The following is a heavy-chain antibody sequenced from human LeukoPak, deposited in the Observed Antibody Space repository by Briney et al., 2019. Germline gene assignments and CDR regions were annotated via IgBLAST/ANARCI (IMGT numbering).Heavy chain of an antibody. Sequence: PSETLSLTCTVPGGTISSYYWNWIRQPPGKGLEWIGYIHSSGSTKYNPSLKSRVTISVDTSKNQFSLKLRSVTAADRAVYYCARWYSSGWALDYWGQGTLVTVSS. CDR2: IHSSGST. CDR3: ARWYSSGWALDY. D-gene: IGHD6-19*01. CDR1: GGTISSYY. J-gene: IGHJ4*02. V-gene: IGHV4-59*08.